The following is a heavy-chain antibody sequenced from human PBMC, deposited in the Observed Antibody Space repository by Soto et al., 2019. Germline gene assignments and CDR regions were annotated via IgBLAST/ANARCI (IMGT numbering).Heavy chain of an antibody. CDR3: VLGEYCSSTSCYAWDY. CDR1: GGSISRSSYY. CDR2: IYYSGST. J-gene: IGHJ4*02. Sequence: PSETLSLTCTVSGGSISRSSYYWGWIRQPPGKGLEWIGSIYYSGSTYYTPSLSGRVTISVDTSKNQFSLNLSSVTAADTAVYYCVLGEYCSSTSCYAWDYWGQGTLVTVSS. V-gene: IGHV4-39*01. D-gene: IGHD2-2*01.